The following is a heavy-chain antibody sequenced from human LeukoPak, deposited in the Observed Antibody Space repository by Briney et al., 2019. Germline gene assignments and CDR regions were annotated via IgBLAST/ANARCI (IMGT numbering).Heavy chain of an antibody. CDR1: GFTFSRYG. D-gene: IGHD3-22*01. CDR2: IVSNGDST. V-gene: IGHV3-64D*09. Sequence: GGSLRLSCSASGFTFSRYGMHWVRQAPGKGLEYVSAIVSNGDSTYYADSVKGRFTISRNNAKNTLYLQMSSLRPDDAAVYYCVNPGWYYDSSGYSYYYGMDVWGQGTTVTVSS. CDR3: VNPGWYYDSSGYSYYYGMDV. J-gene: IGHJ6*02.